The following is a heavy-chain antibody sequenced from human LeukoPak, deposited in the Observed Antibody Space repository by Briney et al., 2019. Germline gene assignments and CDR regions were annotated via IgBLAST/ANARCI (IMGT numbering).Heavy chain of an antibody. CDR2: ISGNGGSI. V-gene: IGHV3-23*01. J-gene: IGHJ4*02. D-gene: IGHD3-3*01. CDR3: ATSAYYDFWSRTHPLDY. Sequence: GGSLRLSCAASGFTFSNHAMSWLRQAPGKGLEWVSAISGNGGSIYYVDSVKGRFTISRDNSKNTLYLQMNSLRAEDTAVYYCATSAYYDFWSRTHPLDYWGQGTLVTVSS. CDR1: GFTFSNHA.